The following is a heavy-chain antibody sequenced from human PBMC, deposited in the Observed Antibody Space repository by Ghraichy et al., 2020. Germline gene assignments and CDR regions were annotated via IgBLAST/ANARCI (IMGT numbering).Heavy chain of an antibody. CDR3: AREGVSGYDWGIHPDY. V-gene: IGHV3-48*04. D-gene: IGHD5-12*01. J-gene: IGHJ4*02. CDR1: GFTFSSYS. Sequence: GGSLRLSCAASGFTFSSYSMNWVRQAPGKGLEWVSYISSSSSTIYYADSVKGRFTISRDNAKNSLYLQMNSLRAEDTAVYYCAREGVSGYDWGIHPDYWGQGTLVTVSS. CDR2: ISSSSSTI.